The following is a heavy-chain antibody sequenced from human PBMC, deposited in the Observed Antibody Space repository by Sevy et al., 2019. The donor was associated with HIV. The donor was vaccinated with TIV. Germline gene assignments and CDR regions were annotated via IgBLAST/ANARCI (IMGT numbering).Heavy chain of an antibody. D-gene: IGHD6-13*01. CDR2: IWYDGSNK. V-gene: IGHV3-33*01. CDR3: ARGSDVYICGWFDGPFDF. J-gene: IGHJ4*02. CDR1: GFTFSIYG. Sequence: GGFLRLSCAASGFTFSIYGMHWVRQVPGKGLEWVSVIWYDGSNKDYADSVKGRFTISRDNSKTTLYLQMNSLRVEDTAVHYCARGSDVYICGWFDGPFDFWAQGSPVTVSS.